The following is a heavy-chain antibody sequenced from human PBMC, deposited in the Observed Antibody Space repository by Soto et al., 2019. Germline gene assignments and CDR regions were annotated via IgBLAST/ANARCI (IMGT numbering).Heavy chain of an antibody. Sequence: PGGSLRLSCAASGFTFSSYSMNWVRQAPGKGLEWVSSISSSSSYIYYADSVKGRFTISRDNAKNSLYLQMNSLRAEDTAVYYCARDPDTPRGIVVVPAAGAWFDPWGQGTLVTVSS. CDR1: GFTFSSYS. J-gene: IGHJ5*02. CDR3: ARDPDTPRGIVVVPAAGAWFDP. D-gene: IGHD2-2*01. V-gene: IGHV3-21*01. CDR2: ISSSSSYI.